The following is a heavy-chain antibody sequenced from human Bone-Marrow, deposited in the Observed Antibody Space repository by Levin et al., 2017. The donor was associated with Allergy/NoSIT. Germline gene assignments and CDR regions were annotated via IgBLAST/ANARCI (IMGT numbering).Heavy chain of an antibody. CDR3: AREGGVDAGYFFDY. D-gene: IGHD5-18*01. CDR2: FTPISNSA. V-gene: IGHV1-69*06. CDR1: GDSFSRFA. Sequence: RASVKVSCTTSGDSFSRFAISWVRQAPGQGLEWMGVFTPISNSAIYAQKFQGRVTIIADRSTTTVYMELSSLTSDDTAVYYCAREGGVDAGYFFDYWGQGTLVTVSS. J-gene: IGHJ4*02.